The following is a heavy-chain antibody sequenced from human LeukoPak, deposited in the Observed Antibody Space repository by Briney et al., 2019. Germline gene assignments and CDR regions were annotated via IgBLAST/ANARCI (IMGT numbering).Heavy chain of an antibody. J-gene: IGHJ3*02. CDR1: GFSFSNYW. D-gene: IGHD4-23*01. Sequence: GGNLRLSCAASGFSFSNYWMSWVRQVPGKGLEWVARIKQDGSEKYYVDSVKGRFTISRDNAKNSLYLQVNSLRAEDTAVYYCASSFLRLTVGGFDIWGQGTMVTVSS. V-gene: IGHV3-7*01. CDR3: ASSFLRLTVGGFDI. CDR2: IKQDGSEK.